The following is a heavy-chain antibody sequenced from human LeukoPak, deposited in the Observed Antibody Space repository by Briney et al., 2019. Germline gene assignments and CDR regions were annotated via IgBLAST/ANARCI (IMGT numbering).Heavy chain of an antibody. CDR3: VRAAPGDCSTSCSLFDN. J-gene: IGHJ4*02. D-gene: IGHD2-2*01. V-gene: IGHV3-23*01. CDR1: GFTFNNYA. CDR2: ISISGDGT. Sequence: GGSLRLSCAGSGFTFNNYAMSWVRQTPRKGLEWVSTISISGDGTYYADPVKGRFTMSRDKSKNTVYLQMSSLRAEDTAVYYCVRAAPGDCSTSCSLFDNWGQGILVTVSS.